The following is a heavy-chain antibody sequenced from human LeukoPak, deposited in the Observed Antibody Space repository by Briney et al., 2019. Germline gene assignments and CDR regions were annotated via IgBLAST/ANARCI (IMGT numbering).Heavy chain of an antibody. J-gene: IGHJ4*02. Sequence: GGSLRLSCAASGFTVSSNYMSWVRQAPGKGLEWVSVIYSGGSTYYADSVKGRFTISRDNSKNTLYLQMNSLRAEDTAVYYCARDLPQYYYDSSGKDFDYWGQGTLVTVSS. CDR3: ARDLPQYYYDSSGKDFDY. CDR2: IYSGGST. CDR1: GFTVSSNY. D-gene: IGHD3-22*01. V-gene: IGHV3-66*01.